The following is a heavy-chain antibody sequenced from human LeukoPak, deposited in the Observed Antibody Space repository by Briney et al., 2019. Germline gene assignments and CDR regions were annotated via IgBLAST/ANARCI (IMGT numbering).Heavy chain of an antibody. Sequence: GGALRLSCAASGFTFDDYAMHWVRQAPGKGLEWVSGISWNSGSIGYADSVKGRFTISRDNAKNSLYLQMNSLRAEDTALYYCAKISGTYDGYFDYWGQGTLVTVSS. V-gene: IGHV3-9*01. D-gene: IGHD5-12*01. CDR3: AKISGTYDGYFDY. J-gene: IGHJ4*02. CDR1: GFTFDDYA. CDR2: ISWNSGSI.